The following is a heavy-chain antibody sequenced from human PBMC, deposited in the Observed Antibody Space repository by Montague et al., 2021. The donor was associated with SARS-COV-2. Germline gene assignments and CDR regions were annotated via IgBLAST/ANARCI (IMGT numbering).Heavy chain of an antibody. CDR2: IYYSGST. Sequence: SETLSLTCTVSGGSISSYYWSWIRQPPGKGLEWIGYIYYSGSTNYNPSLKSRVTISVDTSKNQFSLKLSSVTAADTAVYYCARVPRNYDFWSVFYDAFDIWGQGTMVTVSS. D-gene: IGHD3-3*01. J-gene: IGHJ3*02. V-gene: IGHV4-59*01. CDR3: ARVPRNYDFWSVFYDAFDI. CDR1: GGSISSYY.